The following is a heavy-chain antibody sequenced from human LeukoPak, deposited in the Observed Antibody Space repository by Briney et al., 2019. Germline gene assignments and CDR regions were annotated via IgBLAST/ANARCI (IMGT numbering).Heavy chain of an antibody. Sequence: VASVKVSCKASGYTFTGYYMHWVRQAPGQGLEWMGWINPNSGATLYAQKFQGRVTMTRDTSINTAYMELSSLRSDDTAAYYCTRAERVIFDYWGQGTLVTVSS. CDR2: INPNSGAT. J-gene: IGHJ4*02. CDR3: TRAERVIFDY. V-gene: IGHV1-2*02. CDR1: GYTFTGYY. D-gene: IGHD1-1*01.